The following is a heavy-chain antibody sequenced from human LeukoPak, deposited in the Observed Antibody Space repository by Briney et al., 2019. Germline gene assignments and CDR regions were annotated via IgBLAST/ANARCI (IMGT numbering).Heavy chain of an antibody. V-gene: IGHV3-30*18. CDR1: GFTFSSYG. Sequence: PGGSLRLPCAASGFTFSSYGMHWVRQAPGKGLEWVAVISYDGSNKYYADSVKGRFTISRDNSKNTLYLQMNSLRAEDTAVYYCAKGGSRGYSYGYSDYWGQGTLVTVSS. D-gene: IGHD5-18*01. J-gene: IGHJ4*02. CDR3: AKGGSRGYSYGYSDY. CDR2: ISYDGSNK.